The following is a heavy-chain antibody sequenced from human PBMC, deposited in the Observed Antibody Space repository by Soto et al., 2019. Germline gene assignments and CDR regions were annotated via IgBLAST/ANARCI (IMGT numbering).Heavy chain of an antibody. CDR1: GYTFTSYD. V-gene: IGHV1-8*01. J-gene: IGHJ5*02. D-gene: IGHD6-13*01. CDR2: MNPNSGNT. CDR3: ARERSAAGTGWFDP. Sequence: ASVKVSCKASGYTFTSYDINWVRQATGQGLEWMGWMNPNSGNTGYAQKFQGRVTMTRNTPISTAYMELSSLRYEDTAVYYCARERSAAGTGWFDPWSQGTLVTVSS.